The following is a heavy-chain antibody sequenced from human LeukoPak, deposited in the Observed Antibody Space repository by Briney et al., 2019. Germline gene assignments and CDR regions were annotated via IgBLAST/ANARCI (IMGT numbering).Heavy chain of an antibody. D-gene: IGHD3-10*01. Sequence: ASVKVSCKTSGYTFTGYYMHWVRQAPGQGLEWMGWINPNSGGTNYAQKFQGRVTMTRDTSISTAYMELSRLRSDDTAVYYCARANMVRGVGSCFDRNWLDPWGQGTLVTVSS. CDR1: GYTFTGYY. CDR2: INPNSGGT. V-gene: IGHV1-2*02. CDR3: ARANMVRGVGSCFDRNWLDP. J-gene: IGHJ5*02.